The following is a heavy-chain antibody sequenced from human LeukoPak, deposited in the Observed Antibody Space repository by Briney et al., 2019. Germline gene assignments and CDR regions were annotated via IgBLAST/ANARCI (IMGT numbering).Heavy chain of an antibody. CDR3: AKAPSFYSSGWYYFDY. CDR1: GFTFSSYA. V-gene: IGHV3-23*01. D-gene: IGHD6-19*01. CDR2: ISGSGGST. J-gene: IGHJ4*02. Sequence: PGGSLRLSCAASGFTFSSYAMSWVRQAPGKGLEWVSAISGSGGSTHYADSVKGRFTISRDNSKNTLYLQMNSLRAEDTAVYYCAKAPSFYSSGWYYFDYWGQGTLVTVSS.